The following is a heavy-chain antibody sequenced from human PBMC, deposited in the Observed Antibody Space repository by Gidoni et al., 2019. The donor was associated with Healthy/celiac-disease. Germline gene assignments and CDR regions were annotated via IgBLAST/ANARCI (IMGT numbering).Heavy chain of an antibody. V-gene: IGHV1-69*01. J-gene: IGHJ6*02. CDR1: GGTFSSYA. Sequence: QVQLVQSGAEVKKPGSSVKVSCKASGGTFSSYAISWVRQAPGQGLEWMGGIIPIFGTANYAQKFQGRVTITADESTSTAYMELSSLRSEDTAVYYCARDRGYCTNGVCYKPYYYYYGMDVWGQGTTVTVSS. CDR3: ARDRGYCTNGVCYKPYYYYYGMDV. CDR2: IIPIFGTA. D-gene: IGHD2-8*01.